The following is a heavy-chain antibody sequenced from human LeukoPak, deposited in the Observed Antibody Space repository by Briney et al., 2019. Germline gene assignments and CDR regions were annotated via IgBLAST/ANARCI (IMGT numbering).Heavy chain of an antibody. CDR1: GFTFSSYG. D-gene: IGHD3-10*01. CDR2: ISYDGSNK. CDR3: GRADQKWFGESMVDY. J-gene: IGHJ4*02. Sequence: PGGSLRLSCAASGFTFSSYGMHWVRQAPGKGLEWVAVISYDGSNKYYADSVKGRFTISRDNSKNTLYLQMNSLRAEDTAVYYCGRADQKWFGESMVDYWGQGTLVTVSS. V-gene: IGHV3-30*03.